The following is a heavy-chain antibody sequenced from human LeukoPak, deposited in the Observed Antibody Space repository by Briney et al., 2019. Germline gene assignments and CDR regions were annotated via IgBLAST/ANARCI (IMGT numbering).Heavy chain of an antibody. CDR2: ITSSSHYI. J-gene: IGHJ5*02. CDR3: ARAEKSGSGGLDP. Sequence: PGGSLRLSCAASGFTFNIYSMNWVRQAPGKGLEWVSRITSSSHYIYYADSVKGRFTISRDNAKNSLYLDMSSLRADDTAVYYCARAEKSGSGGLDPWGQGTLVTVSS. V-gene: IGHV3-21*01. CDR1: GFTFNIYS. D-gene: IGHD2-15*01.